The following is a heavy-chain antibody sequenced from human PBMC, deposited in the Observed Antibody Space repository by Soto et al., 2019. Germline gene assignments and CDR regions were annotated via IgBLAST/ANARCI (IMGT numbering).Heavy chain of an antibody. V-gene: IGHV4-61*01. J-gene: IGHJ3*02. CDR3: ARRDLGNDAFDM. CDR2: GFYSGGS. Sequence: QVQLQESGPGLVKPSETLSLTCTVSGVSVNSENYYWGWIRQPPGKGLEWIGYGFYSGGSNYNPSLESRVTISIDTSQNQFSLKLSSVTAADAAVYYCARRDLGNDAFDMWGQGTMVTVSS. CDR1: GVSVNSENYY.